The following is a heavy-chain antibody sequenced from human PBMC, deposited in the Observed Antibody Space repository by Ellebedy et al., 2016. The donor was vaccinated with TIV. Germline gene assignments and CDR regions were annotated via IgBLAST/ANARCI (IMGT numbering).Heavy chain of an antibody. CDR3: AKRVTMVREVITYYYYAMDV. CDR2: LSGSGGST. J-gene: IGHJ6*02. D-gene: IGHD3-10*01. V-gene: IGHV3-23*01. CDR1: GFTFSSYA. Sequence: PGGSLRLSCVASGFTFSSYAMSWVRQAPGKGLEWVSSLSGSGGSTYYADSVKGRFTISRDNSKNTLYLQMNSLRAEDTAVYYCAKRVTMVREVITYYYYAMDVWGQGTTVTVSS.